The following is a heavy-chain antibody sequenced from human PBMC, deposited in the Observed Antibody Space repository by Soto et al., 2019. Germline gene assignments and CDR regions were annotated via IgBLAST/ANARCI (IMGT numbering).Heavy chain of an antibody. CDR2: IIPIFGTA. J-gene: IGHJ6*02. V-gene: IGHV1-69*01. D-gene: IGHD3-10*01. CDR1: GGTFSSYA. CDR3: STGYYYGSGSYYSRGYYYEYGMDV. Sequence: QVQLVQSGAEVKKPGSSVKVSCKASGGTFSSYAISWVRQAPGQGLEWMGGIIPIFGTANYAQKCQSRVTTTADEPTSRAYMELSSLRSEDKEVYSCSTGYYYGSGSYYSRGYYYEYGMDVWGQGTTVTVSS.